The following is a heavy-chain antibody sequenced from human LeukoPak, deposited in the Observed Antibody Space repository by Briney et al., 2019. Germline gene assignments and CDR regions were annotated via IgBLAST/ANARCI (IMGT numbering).Heavy chain of an antibody. CDR1: GYTFTSYG. V-gene: IGHV1-18*01. CDR3: ARGIVVVVAATLYGMDV. D-gene: IGHD2-15*01. J-gene: IGHJ6*02. Sequence: ASVTVSCKASGYTFTSYGISWVRQAPGQGLEWMGWISAYNGNTNYAQKLQGRVTMTTDTSTSTAYMELRSLRSDDTAVYYCARGIVVVVAATLYGMDVWGQGTTVTVSS. CDR2: ISAYNGNT.